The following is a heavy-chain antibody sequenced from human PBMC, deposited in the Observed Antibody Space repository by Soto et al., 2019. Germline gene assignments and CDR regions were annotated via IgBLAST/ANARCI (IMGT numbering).Heavy chain of an antibody. D-gene: IGHD5-18*01. J-gene: IGHJ6*02. CDR3: AKGGRYSYGYSSYYYYGMDV. Sequence: PVGSLRLSCAASGFTFSSYGMHWVRQAPGKGLEWVAVISYDGSNKYYADSVKGRFTISRDNSKNTLYLQMNSLRAEDTAVYYCAKGGRYSYGYSSYYYYGMDVWGQGTMVTVSS. CDR2: ISYDGSNK. V-gene: IGHV3-30*18. CDR1: GFTFSSYG.